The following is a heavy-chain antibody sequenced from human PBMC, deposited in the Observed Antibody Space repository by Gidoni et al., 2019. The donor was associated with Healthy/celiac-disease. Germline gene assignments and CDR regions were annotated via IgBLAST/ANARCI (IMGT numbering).Heavy chain of an antibody. CDR1: GGSFSGYY. J-gene: IGHJ6*02. CDR2: INHSGST. CDR3: ARLMGFWSGSSHYYYYGMDV. V-gene: IGHV4-34*01. D-gene: IGHD3-3*01. Sequence: QVQLQQWGAGLLKPSETLSLTCAVYGGSFSGYYWSWIRQPPGKGLEWIGEINHSGSTNYNPSLKSRVTISVDTSKNQFSLKLSSVTAADTTVYYCARLMGFWSGSSHYYYYGMDVWGQGTTVTVSS.